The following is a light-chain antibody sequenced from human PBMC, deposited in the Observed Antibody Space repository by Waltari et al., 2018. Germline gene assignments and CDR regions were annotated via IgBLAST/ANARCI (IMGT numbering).Light chain of an antibody. Sequence: QSALTQPASVSGSPGQSVTIFCTGTSNDVGGSNFVSWYQEHPGQAPRLIIYDVTYRPSGVSDRFSGSKSGNTASLTISGLQAEDEADYYCTSQSTNNVVLFGGGTKLTV. V-gene: IGLV2-14*01. CDR2: DVT. CDR1: SNDVGGSNF. CDR3: TSQSTNNVVL. J-gene: IGLJ2*01.